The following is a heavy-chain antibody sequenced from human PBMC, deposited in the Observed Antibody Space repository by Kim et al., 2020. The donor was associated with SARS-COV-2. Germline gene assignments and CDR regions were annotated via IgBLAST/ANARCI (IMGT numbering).Heavy chain of an antibody. J-gene: IGHJ6*02. CDR1: GGTFSSYA. CDR2: IIPIFGTA. Sequence: SVKVSCKASGGTFSSYAISWVRQAPGQGLEWMGGIIPIFGTANYAQKFQGRVTITADESTSTAYMELSSLRSEDTAVYYCARKKKQWLVNEGYYYYGMDVWGQGTTVTVSS. CDR3: ARKKKQWLVNEGYYYYGMDV. D-gene: IGHD6-19*01. V-gene: IGHV1-69*13.